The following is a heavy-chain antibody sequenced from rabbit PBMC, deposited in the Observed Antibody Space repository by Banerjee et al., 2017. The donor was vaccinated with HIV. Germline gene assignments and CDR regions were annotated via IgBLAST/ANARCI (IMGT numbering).Heavy chain of an antibody. CDR2: IYTGSGHI. V-gene: IGHV1S40*01. Sequence: QSLEESGGDLVKPGASLTLTCTASGFSLSNNYVMCWVRQAPGKGLEWIGCIYTGSGHIYYASWAKGRFTISKTSSTTVTLQMTSLTAADTAIYFCARGADAAGDGWNLWGPGT. CDR3: ARGADAAGDGWNL. J-gene: IGHJ4*01. D-gene: IGHD2-1*01. CDR1: GFSLSNNYV.